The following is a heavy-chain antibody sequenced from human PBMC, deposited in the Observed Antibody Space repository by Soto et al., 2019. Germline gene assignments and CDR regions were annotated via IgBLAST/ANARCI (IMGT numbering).Heavy chain of an antibody. CDR2: IRQDGNEK. CDR3: ARDYRSSGSYPFAY. V-gene: IGHV3-7*01. Sequence: EVQLLESGGGLVQPGGSLRLSCAASGFTFSSSWMSWVRQAPGKGLEWVANIRQDGNEKYYVDSVKGRFTISRDNTKNSLYLQTNSLRAEDTAVYYCARDYRSSGSYPFAYWGQGTLVTVSS. J-gene: IGHJ4*02. D-gene: IGHD1-26*01. CDR1: GFTFSSSW.